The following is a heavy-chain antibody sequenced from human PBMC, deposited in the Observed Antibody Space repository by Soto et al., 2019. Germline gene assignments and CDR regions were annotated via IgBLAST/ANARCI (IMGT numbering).Heavy chain of an antibody. D-gene: IGHD3-10*01. J-gene: IGHJ5*02. Sequence: SETLSLTCAVSGGSMNSGGYSWSWIRQPPGKGLEWIGYIFHSGSTNYNPSLKSRVTISVDRSKNQFSLKLSSVTAADTAVYYCARGTPGSYYNFVWFDPWGQGTLVTVSS. CDR1: GGSMNSGGYS. V-gene: IGHV4-30-2*01. CDR2: IFHSGST. CDR3: ARGTPGSYYNFVWFDP.